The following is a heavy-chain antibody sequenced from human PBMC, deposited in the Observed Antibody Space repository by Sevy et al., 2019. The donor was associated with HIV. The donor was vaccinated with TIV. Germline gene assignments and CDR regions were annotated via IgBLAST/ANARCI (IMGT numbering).Heavy chain of an antibody. J-gene: IGHJ4*02. Sequence: GSLRLSCAASGFIFSKYAIHWVRRAPGQGLEWVAVISYDGSNKHYAASVKGRFTISRDNSRNTLFLQMNSLRLDDTAVYYCARDPTFSSDTRGYYPFDSWGQGTLVTVSS. CDR3: ARDPTFSSDTRGYYPFDS. V-gene: IGHV3-30*04. CDR1: GFIFSKYA. D-gene: IGHD3-22*01. CDR2: ISYDGSNK.